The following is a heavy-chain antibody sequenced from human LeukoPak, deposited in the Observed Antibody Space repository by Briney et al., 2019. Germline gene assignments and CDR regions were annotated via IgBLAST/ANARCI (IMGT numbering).Heavy chain of an antibody. V-gene: IGHV3-23*01. D-gene: IGHD3-9*01. CDR3: AKGLGLRYFDWLPDF. CDR1: GFTFRSFA. Sequence: QPGGSLRLSCAASGFTFRSFAMTWVRQAPGKGLEWVSASGPGGSKTYYADSVKGRFTISRDTSKNTLYLQMDNLRAEDTAVYYCAKGLGLRYFDWLPDFWGPGTLVTVSS. J-gene: IGHJ4*02. CDR2: SGPGGSKT.